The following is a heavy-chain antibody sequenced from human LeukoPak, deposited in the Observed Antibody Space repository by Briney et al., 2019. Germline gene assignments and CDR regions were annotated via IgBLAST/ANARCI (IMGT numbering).Heavy chain of an antibody. D-gene: IGHD3-9*01. CDR3: ARDPGGYDILTGYYPDY. J-gene: IGHJ4*02. Sequence: ASVKVSCKASGYTFTSYYMHWVRHPPGQGLERMGIINPSGGSTSYAQKFQGRVTMTRDTSTSTVYMELSSLRSEDTAVYYCARDPGGYDILTGYYPDYWGQGTLVTVSS. CDR1: GYTFTSYY. CDR2: INPSGGST. V-gene: IGHV1-46*01.